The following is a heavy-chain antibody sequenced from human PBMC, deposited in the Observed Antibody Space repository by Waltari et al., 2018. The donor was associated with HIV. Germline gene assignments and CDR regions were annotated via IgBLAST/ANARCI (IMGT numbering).Heavy chain of an antibody. J-gene: IGHJ4*02. V-gene: IGHV3-7*01. D-gene: IGHD3-22*01. CDR3: ARGRYYDSLYYFDY. Sequence: VQLVESGGGWVQPGGARRISCAASGSPGVIFSNYGMSWVRQAPGKGLELVANIKQDGSETYYVDSVKGRFTVSIDNAKNSLFLHMNSLRAEDTAVYYCARGRYYDSLYYFDYWGQGTLVTVSS. CDR2: IKQDGSET. CDR1: GSPGVIFSNYG.